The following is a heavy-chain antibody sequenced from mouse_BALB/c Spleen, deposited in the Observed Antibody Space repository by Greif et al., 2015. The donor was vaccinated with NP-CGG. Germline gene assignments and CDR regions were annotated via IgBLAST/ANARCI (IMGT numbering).Heavy chain of an antibody. V-gene: IGHV1-7*01. Sequence: QVQLQQSGAELAKPGASVKMSCKASGYTFTSYWMHWVKQRPGQGLEWIGYINPSXGYTEYNQKFKDKATLTADKSSSTAYMQLSSLTSEDSAVYYCARIGGSYAMDYWGQGTSVTVSS. D-gene: IGHD2-14*01. CDR1: GYTFTSYW. CDR2: INPSXGYT. J-gene: IGHJ4*01. CDR3: ARIGGSYAMDY.